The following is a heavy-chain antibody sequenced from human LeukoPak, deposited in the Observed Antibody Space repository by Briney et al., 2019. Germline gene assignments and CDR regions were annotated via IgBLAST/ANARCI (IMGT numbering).Heavy chain of an antibody. J-gene: IGHJ4*02. CDR1: GFTFSSYS. D-gene: IGHD2-15*01. V-gene: IGHV3-21*01. Sequence: GGSLRLSCAASGFTFSSYSMNWVRQAPGKGPEWVSSISSSSSYIYYADSVKGRFTISRDNAKNSLYLQMNSLRAEDTAVYYCARTGRYCSGGSCFNPFDYWGQGTLVTVSS. CDR3: ARTGRYCSGGSCFNPFDY. CDR2: ISSSSSYI.